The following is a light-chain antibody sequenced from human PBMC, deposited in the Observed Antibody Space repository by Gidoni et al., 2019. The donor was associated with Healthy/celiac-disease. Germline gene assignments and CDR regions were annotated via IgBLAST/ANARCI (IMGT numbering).Light chain of an antibody. V-gene: IGKV3-20*01. J-gene: IGKJ1*01. CDR1: QSVSSSY. CDR3: QQYGSSPGT. Sequence: EIVLTQSPGTLSLSPGERATLSCRASQSVSSSYLAWYQQKPGQAPRLLSYGASSRATGIPDRFSGSGCGTDFTLTISRLEPEDFAVYYCQQYGSSPGTFGQGTKVEIK. CDR2: GAS.